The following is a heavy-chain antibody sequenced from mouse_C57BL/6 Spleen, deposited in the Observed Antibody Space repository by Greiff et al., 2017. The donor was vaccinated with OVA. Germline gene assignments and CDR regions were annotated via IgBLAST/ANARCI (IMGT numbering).Heavy chain of an antibody. V-gene: IGHV1-59*01. Sequence: QVQLQQPGAELVRPGTSVKLSCKASGYTFTSYWMHWVKQRPGQGLEWIGVIDPSDSYTNYNQKFKGKATLTVDTSSSTAYMQLSSLTSEDSAVYYCARKGQLAYYAMDYWGQGTSVTVSS. CDR1: GYTFTSYW. CDR2: IDPSDSYT. CDR3: ARKGQLAYYAMDY. J-gene: IGHJ4*01. D-gene: IGHD3-2*01.